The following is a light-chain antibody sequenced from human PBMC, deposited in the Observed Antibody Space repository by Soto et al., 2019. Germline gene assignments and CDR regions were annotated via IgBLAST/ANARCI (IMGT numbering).Light chain of an antibody. V-gene: IGKV1-6*01. CDR2: GAS. CDR1: QDIRTE. CDR3: LQDYNYPRT. Sequence: AIQMTQSPSSLSASVGDRVTITCRSSQDIRTELGWYQQRPGKAPNRLIYGASTLQTGVPSRFSGSGSGTDFFLTISSLQPEDVATYFCLQDYNYPRTFGQGTKLQIK. J-gene: IGKJ2*01.